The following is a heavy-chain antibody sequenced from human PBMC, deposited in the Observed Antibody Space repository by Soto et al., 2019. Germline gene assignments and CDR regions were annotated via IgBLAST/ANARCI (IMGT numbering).Heavy chain of an antibody. Sequence: SETLSLTCTVSGGSISSSSYYWGWIRQPPGKGLEWIGSIYYSGSTYYNPSLKSRVTISVDTSKNQFSLKLSSVTAADTAVYYCAKVGYDFWSGYYTGLDYWGQGTLVTVSS. CDR2: IYYSGST. CDR3: AKVGYDFWSGYYTGLDY. CDR1: GGSISSSSYY. V-gene: IGHV4-39*07. J-gene: IGHJ4*02. D-gene: IGHD3-3*01.